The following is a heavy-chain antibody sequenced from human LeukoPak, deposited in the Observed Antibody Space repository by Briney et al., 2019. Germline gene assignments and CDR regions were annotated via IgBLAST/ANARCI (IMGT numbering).Heavy chain of an antibody. Sequence: ASVKVSFKASGYTFTSYAISWVRQAPGQGLEWMGWISAYNGNTNYAQKLQGRVTMTTDTSTSTAYMELRSLRSDDTAGYYCARVDEGLLRFLDHPPPPFDYWGQGTLVTVSS. D-gene: IGHD3-3*01. CDR2: ISAYNGNT. V-gene: IGHV1-18*01. CDR1: GYTFTSYA. CDR3: ARVDEGLLRFLDHPPPPFDY. J-gene: IGHJ4*02.